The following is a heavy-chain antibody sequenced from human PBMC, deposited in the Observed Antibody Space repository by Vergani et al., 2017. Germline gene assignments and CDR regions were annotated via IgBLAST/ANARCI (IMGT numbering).Heavy chain of an antibody. V-gene: IGHV3-23*04. D-gene: IGHD4-17*01. J-gene: IGHJ4*02. CDR3: AKDARTTVTTAIFDY. CDR1: GFTFDDYA. Sequence: EVQLVESGGGLVQPGRSLRLSCAASGFTFDDYAMHWVRQAPGKGLEWVSAISGSGGSTYYADSVKGRFTISRDNSKNTLYLQMNSLRAEDTAVYYCAKDARTTVTTAIFDYWGQGTLVTVSS. CDR2: ISGSGGST.